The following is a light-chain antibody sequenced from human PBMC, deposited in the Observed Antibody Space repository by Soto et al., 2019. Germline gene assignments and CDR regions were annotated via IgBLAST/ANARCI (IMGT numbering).Light chain of an antibody. J-gene: IGKJ2*01. Sequence: EIVLTQSPGTLSLSPGERATLSCRASQSVSSSYLAWYQQKPGQASRLLIYGASSRATGIPDRFSGSGSGTDFTLTISRLEAEDFSVYYCQQDGSSPLYTFGQGTKLEIK. CDR3: QQDGSSPLYT. V-gene: IGKV3-20*01. CDR1: QSVSSSY. CDR2: GAS.